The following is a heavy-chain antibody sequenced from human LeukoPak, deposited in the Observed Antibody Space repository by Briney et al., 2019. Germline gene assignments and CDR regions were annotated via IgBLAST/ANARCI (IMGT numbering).Heavy chain of an antibody. Sequence: ASVKVSCKASGYTFTSYFMHWVRQAPGQGLEWMGIINHSGGSTSYAQKFQGRVTMTRDMSTSIVYMELSSPRAEDTAVYDCARGPYYDCGGGYSDAFDIWGQGTLVTVSS. CDR1: GYTFTSYF. D-gene: IGHD3-3*01. CDR3: ARGPYYDCGGGYSDAFDI. V-gene: IGHV1-46*01. J-gene: IGHJ3*02. CDR2: INHSGGST.